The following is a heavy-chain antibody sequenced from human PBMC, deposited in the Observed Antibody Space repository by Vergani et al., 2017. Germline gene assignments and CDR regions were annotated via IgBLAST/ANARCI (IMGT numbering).Heavy chain of an antibody. J-gene: IGHJ3*02. CDR3: ARKVATRTSRNAFDI. V-gene: IGHV4-31*03. D-gene: IGHD5-12*01. Sequence: QVQLQESGPGLVKPSQTLSLTCTVSGGSISSGGYYWSWIRQHPGKGLEWIGYIYYSGSTYYNPSLKSRVTISVDTSKKQFSLKLSSVTAADTAVYYCARKVATRTSRNAFDIWGQGTMVTVSS. CDR2: IYYSGST. CDR1: GGSISSGGYY.